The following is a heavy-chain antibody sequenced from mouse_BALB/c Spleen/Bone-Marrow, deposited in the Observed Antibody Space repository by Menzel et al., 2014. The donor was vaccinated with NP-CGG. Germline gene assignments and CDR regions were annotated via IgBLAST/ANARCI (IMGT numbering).Heavy chain of an antibody. Sequence: EVHLVESGGGLVQPGGSLKLSCAASGFDFSRYWMSWVCQAPGKGLEWIGEINPDSSTINYTPSLKDKFIISRDNAKNTLYLQLSKVRSEDTALYYCSRLYYYGNSAYWGQGTLVTVSA. CDR3: SRLYYYGNSAY. J-gene: IGHJ3*01. D-gene: IGHD1-1*01. CDR1: GFDFSRYW. CDR2: INPDSSTI. V-gene: IGHV4-1*02.